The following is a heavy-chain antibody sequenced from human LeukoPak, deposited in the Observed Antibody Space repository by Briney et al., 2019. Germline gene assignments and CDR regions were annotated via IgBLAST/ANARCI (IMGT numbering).Heavy chain of an antibody. CDR2: IYYSGST. CDR3: ARVCNRSAWYPRTFDY. CDR1: GGSISSSSYY. Sequence: PSETLSLTCTVSGGSISSSSYYWGWIRQPPGKGLEWIGSIYYSGSTYYNPSLKSRVTISVDTSKNQFSLKLSSVTAADTAVYYCARVCNRSAWYPRTFDYWGQGTLVTVSS. D-gene: IGHD2/OR15-2a*01. J-gene: IGHJ4*02. V-gene: IGHV4-39*07.